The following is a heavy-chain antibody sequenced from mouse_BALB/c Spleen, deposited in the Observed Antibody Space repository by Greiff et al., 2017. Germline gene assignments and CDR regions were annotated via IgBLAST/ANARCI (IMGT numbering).Heavy chain of an antibody. CDR1: GFTFSSYA. D-gene: IGHD1-1*01. CDR2: ISSGGSYT. V-gene: IGHV5-9-4*01. J-gene: IGHJ1*01. CDR3: ARGGTTVDYWYFDV. Sequence: EVKLMESGGGLVKPGGSLKLSCAASGFTFSSYAMSWVRQSPEKRLEWVAEISSGGSYTYYPDTVTGRFTISRDNAKNTLYLEMSSLRSEDTAMYYCARGGTTVDYWYFDVWGAGTTVTVSS.